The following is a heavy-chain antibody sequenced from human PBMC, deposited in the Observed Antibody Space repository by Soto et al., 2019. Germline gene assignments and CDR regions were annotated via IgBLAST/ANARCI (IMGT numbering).Heavy chain of an antibody. V-gene: IGHV3-21*01. D-gene: IGHD3-3*01. J-gene: IGHJ3*02. CDR2: ISSSSSYI. CDR1: GCTFSSYS. Sequence: GGSLRHSCAASGCTFSSYSMSLVRQATGKGLEWVSSISSSSSYIYYADSVKGRFTISRDNAKNSLYLQMNSLRAEDTAVYYCARDPPMYYDFWSGLDAFDIWGQGTMVTVSS. CDR3: ARDPPMYYDFWSGLDAFDI.